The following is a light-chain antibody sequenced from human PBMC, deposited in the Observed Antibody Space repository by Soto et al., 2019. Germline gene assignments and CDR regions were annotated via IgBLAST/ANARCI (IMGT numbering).Light chain of an antibody. J-gene: IGKJ1*01. V-gene: IGKV1-39*01. CDR2: GAS. Sequence: IQMTQSPSSLSASVGDRVTITCRASQSIANYLNWYQQRPGKAPKLLIYGASTLHSGVPSNFSGSGSGTDFTLTISGLQLEDFATYYCQQSFTTPRTFGQGTKVEIK. CDR1: QSIANY. CDR3: QQSFTTPRT.